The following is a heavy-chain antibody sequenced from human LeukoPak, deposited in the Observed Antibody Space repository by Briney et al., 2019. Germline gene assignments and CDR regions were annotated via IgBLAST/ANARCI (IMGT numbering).Heavy chain of an antibody. CDR1: GASISSYY. CDR3: VREAWVSGDSKYRYYGIDV. V-gene: IGHV4-59*01. J-gene: IGHJ6*02. Sequence: PSETLSLTCTVSGASISSYYWSWIRQPPGKGLEWIGYIDYSGSTNYTPSLKSRVTISVDTSKNQFSLKLSSVTAADTALYYCVREAWVSGDSKYRYYGIDVWGQGTTVTVSS. D-gene: IGHD4-17*01. CDR2: IDYSGST.